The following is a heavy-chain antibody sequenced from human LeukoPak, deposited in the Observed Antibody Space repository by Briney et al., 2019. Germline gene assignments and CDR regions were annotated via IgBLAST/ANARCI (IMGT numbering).Heavy chain of an antibody. CDR1: GYTFTGYY. CDR3: ARVGTTTMVTYQRVLFDY. V-gene: IGHV1-2*02. J-gene: IGHJ4*02. D-gene: IGHD1-14*01. Sequence: ASVKVSCKASGYTFTGYYMHWVRQAPGQGLEWKGWINPNSGGTNYAQKFQGRVTMTRDTSISTAYMELSRLRSDDTAVYYCARVGTTTMVTYQRVLFDYWGQGTLVTVSS. CDR2: INPNSGGT.